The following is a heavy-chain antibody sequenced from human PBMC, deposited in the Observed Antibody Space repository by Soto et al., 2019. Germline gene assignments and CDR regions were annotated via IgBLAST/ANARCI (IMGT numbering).Heavy chain of an antibody. CDR1: GFTFSSYA. J-gene: IGHJ4*02. CDR2: MSGNGGSA. D-gene: IGHD3-3*01. V-gene: IGHV3-23*01. CDR3: AKGPIFGVENIYDY. Sequence: EVQLLESGGGLVQPGGSLSLSCAASGFTFSSYAMSWVRQAPGKGLEWVSGMSGNGGSAYYADSGKGRFTISRDNSKKTLYLQMNSLRAEDTALYYCAKGPIFGVENIYDYWGQGTLVTVSS.